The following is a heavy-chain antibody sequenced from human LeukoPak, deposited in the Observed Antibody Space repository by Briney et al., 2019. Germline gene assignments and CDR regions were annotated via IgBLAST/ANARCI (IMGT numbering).Heavy chain of an antibody. CDR1: GYSISSGYY. J-gene: IGHJ4*02. CDR3: AREGRDSSSLFFYFDY. CDR2: IYHSGST. V-gene: IGHV4-38-2*02. Sequence: PSETLSLTCTVSGYSISSGYYWGWIRQPPGKGLEWIGSIYHSGSTYYNPSLKSRVIISVDTSKNQFSLKLSSVTAADTAVYYCAREGRDSSSLFFYFDYWGQGTLVTVSS. D-gene: IGHD6-6*01.